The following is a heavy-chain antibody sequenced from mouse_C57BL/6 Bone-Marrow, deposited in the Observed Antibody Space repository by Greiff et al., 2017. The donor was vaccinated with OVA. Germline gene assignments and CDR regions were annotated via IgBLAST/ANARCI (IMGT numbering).Heavy chain of an antibody. CDR1: GYTFTSYW. CDR2: IDPSDSYT. V-gene: IGHV1-59*01. CDR3: ARSYYAMDY. J-gene: IGHJ4*01. Sequence: QVQLQQPGAELVRPGTSVKLSCKASGYTFTSYWMHWVKQRPGQGLEWIGVIDPSDSYTNYNQKFKGKATLTVDTSSSTAYMQLRSLTSEDSAVYYCARSYYAMDYWGQGTSVTVSS.